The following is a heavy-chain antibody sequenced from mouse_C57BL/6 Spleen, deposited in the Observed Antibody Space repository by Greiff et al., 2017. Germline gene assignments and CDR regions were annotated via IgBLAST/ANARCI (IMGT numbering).Heavy chain of an antibody. D-gene: IGHD1-1*01. CDR3: ARGYGSYWYFEG. V-gene: IGHV1-50*01. J-gene: IGHJ1*03. Sequence: QVQLQQPGAELVKPGASVKLSCKASGYTFTSYWMQWVKQRPGQGLEWIGEIDPSDSYTNYNQKFKGKATLTVDTSSSTAYMQLSGLTSEDSAVYYCARGYGSYWYFEGWGTGTTGTVSS. CDR2: IDPSDSYT. CDR1: GYTFTSYW.